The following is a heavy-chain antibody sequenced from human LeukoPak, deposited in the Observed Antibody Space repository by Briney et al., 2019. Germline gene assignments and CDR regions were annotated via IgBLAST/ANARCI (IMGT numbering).Heavy chain of an antibody. D-gene: IGHD4-11*01. CDR1: GEEVSSNTAS. CDR3: ARDRDSDFEWGPYDP. V-gene: IGHV6-1*01. J-gene: IGHJ5*02. CDR2: TYYRSKWSN. Sequence: SQTLSLTCAISGEEVSSNTASWNWFRQSPSRGLEWLGRTYYRSKWSNDYAPSVKGRIIINADTSRNQFSLHLNSVTPEDTAVYFCARDRDSDFEWGPYDPWGQGTLVVVSS.